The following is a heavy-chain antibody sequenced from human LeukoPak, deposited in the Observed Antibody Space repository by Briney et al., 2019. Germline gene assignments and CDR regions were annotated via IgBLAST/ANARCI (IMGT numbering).Heavy chain of an antibody. CDR3: ARDLVVPAAISPTFDY. CDR1: GGTFSSYA. J-gene: IGHJ4*02. Sequence: SVKVSCKASGGTFSSYAISWVRQAPGQGLEWMGRIIPILGIANYAQKFQGRVTITADKSTSTAYMELSSLRSEDTAVYYCARDLVVPAAISPTFDYWGQGTLVTVSS. V-gene: IGHV1-69*04. CDR2: IIPILGIA. D-gene: IGHD2-2*02.